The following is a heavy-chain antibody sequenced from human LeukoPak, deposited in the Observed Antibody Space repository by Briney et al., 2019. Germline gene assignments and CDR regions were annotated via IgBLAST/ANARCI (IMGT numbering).Heavy chain of an antibody. D-gene: IGHD3-16*01. CDR2: ISGSGDYT. CDR1: GFTFSRFA. V-gene: IGHV3-23*01. Sequence: GGSLRLSCAASGFTFSRFAMSWVRQAPGKGLEWVSAISGSGDYTYYADAMKGRFTISRDNSKNTLYLQISNLRAEDTAVYFCAKVTGGDMITYGGLDYWGQGTLVTVSS. J-gene: IGHJ4*02. CDR3: AKVTGGDMITYGGLDY.